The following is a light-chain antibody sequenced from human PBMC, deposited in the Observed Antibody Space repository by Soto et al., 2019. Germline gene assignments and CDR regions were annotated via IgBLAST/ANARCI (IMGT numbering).Light chain of an antibody. Sequence: EIVLTQSPATLSLSPGERATLSCRASQSVSSYLAWYQQKPGQAPRLLIYDASNRATGIPARFSGSGSGSDFTLTISSLEPEDCAIYYCQQRSNGPPTFGQGTKVEIK. CDR1: QSVSSY. J-gene: IGKJ1*01. CDR3: QQRSNGPPT. V-gene: IGKV3-11*01. CDR2: DAS.